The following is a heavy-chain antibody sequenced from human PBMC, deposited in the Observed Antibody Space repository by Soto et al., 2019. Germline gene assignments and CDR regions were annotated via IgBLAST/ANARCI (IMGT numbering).Heavy chain of an antibody. D-gene: IGHD3-3*01. Sequence: EVQLVESGGGLVKPGGSLRLSCAASGFTFSSYSMNWVRQAPGKGLERVSSISSSSSYIYYADSVKGRFTISRDNAKNSLYLQMNSLGAEDTAVYYCASDRSAEWLVSIDSFDICGHGTMVTVSS. J-gene: IGHJ3*02. CDR3: ASDRSAEWLVSIDSFDI. V-gene: IGHV3-21*01. CDR1: GFTFSSYS. CDR2: ISSSSSYI.